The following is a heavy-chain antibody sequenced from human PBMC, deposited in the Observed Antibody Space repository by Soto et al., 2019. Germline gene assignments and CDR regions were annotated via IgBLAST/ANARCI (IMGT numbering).Heavy chain of an antibody. D-gene: IGHD3-10*01. CDR1: GGSISSNTYS. CDR3: ARVNLLWFVEDY. CDR2: IYDSGGT. Sequence: QLQLQESGSGLVKPSQTLSLTCAVSGGSISSNTYSWSWLRQPPGKDLEWIGYIYDSGGTYYNPSLKSRVTLSVDSSKNQFSLKLSSVTAADTAVYYCARVNLLWFVEDYWGQGTLVTVSS. J-gene: IGHJ4*02. V-gene: IGHV4-30-2*01.